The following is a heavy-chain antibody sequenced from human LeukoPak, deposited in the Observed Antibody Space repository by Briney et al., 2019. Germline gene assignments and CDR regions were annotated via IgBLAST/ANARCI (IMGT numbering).Heavy chain of an antibody. CDR1: GYTFTNYA. CDR3: ARGPRITLVRGGQWYHYMDV. J-gene: IGHJ6*03. V-gene: IGHV1-3*03. D-gene: IGHD3-10*01. CDR2: INAGNGDT. Sequence: ASVKVSCKASGYTFTNYAIHWVRQAPGQRLEWMGWINAGNGDTKYSQEFQGRVTMTRDTSTSTVYMELSSLRSEDTAVYYCARGPRITLVRGGQWYHYMDVWGKGTTVTISS.